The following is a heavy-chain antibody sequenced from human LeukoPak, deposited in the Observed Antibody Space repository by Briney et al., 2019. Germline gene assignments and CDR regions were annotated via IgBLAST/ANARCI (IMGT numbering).Heavy chain of an antibody. Sequence: GGSLRLSCAASGFTFSSYGMSWVRQAPGKGLEWVSAISGSGGSTYYADSVKGRFTISRDNSKNTLYLQMNSLRAEDTAVYYCAKSYSYYYDSSWDYWGQGTLVTVSS. J-gene: IGHJ4*02. D-gene: IGHD3-22*01. CDR3: AKSYSYYYDSSWDY. CDR2: ISGSGGST. CDR1: GFTFSSYG. V-gene: IGHV3-23*01.